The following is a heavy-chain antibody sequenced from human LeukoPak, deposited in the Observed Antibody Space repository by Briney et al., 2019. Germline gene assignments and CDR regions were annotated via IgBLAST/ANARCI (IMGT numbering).Heavy chain of an antibody. CDR3: AKGRRFGKLHVGEFFDY. D-gene: IGHD3-10*01. J-gene: IGHJ4*02. CDR1: GFTFSSYS. V-gene: IGHV3-21*04. CDR2: ISSSSSYI. Sequence: GGSLRLSCAASGFTFSSYSMNWVRQAPGKGLEWVSSISSSSSYIYYADSVKGRFTISRDNAKNSLYLQMNSLRAEDTAVYYCAKGRRFGKLHVGEFFDYWGQGTLVTVSS.